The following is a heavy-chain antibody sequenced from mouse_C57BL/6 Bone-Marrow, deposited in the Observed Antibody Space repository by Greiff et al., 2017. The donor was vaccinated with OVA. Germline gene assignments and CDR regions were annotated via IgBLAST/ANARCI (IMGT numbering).Heavy chain of an antibody. CDR2: IDPSDSYT. CDR1: GYTFTSYW. J-gene: IGHJ4*01. V-gene: IGHV1-50*01. D-gene: IGHD2-2*01. CDR3: ARSAVTTRNYAMDY. Sequence: VQLQQPGAELVKPGASVKLSCKASGYTFTSYWMQWVKQRPGQGLEWIGEIDPSDSYTNYNQKFKGKATLTVDTSSSTAYMQLSSLTSEDSAVYYCARSAVTTRNYAMDYWGQGTSVTVSS.